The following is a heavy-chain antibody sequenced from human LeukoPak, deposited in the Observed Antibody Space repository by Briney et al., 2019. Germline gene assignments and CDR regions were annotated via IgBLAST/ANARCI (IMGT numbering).Heavy chain of an antibody. D-gene: IGHD3-22*01. V-gene: IGHV3-30*18. J-gene: IGHJ4*02. Sequence: PGTSLRLSCAASGFTFSSHGMHWVRQAPGTGLEWVALILYDGSNEYYADSVQGRFTISRDSSRNTLYLQMNSLRAEDTAVYYCAKDGTGGYYYLDYWGQGTLVTVSS. CDR2: ILYDGSNE. CDR3: AKDGTGGYYYLDY. CDR1: GFTFSSHG.